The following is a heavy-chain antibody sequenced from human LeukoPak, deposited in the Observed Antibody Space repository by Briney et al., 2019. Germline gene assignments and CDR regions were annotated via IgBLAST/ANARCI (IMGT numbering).Heavy chain of an antibody. Sequence: PSETLSLTCAVSGGSISSGGYSWSWIRQPPGKGLEWIGYIYHIGSTYYNPSLKSRVTISVDRSKNQFSLKLSSVTAADTAVYYCARGRYCSSTSCYRRGYYYYGMDVWGQGTTVTASS. CDR2: IYHIGST. CDR1: GGSISSGGYS. J-gene: IGHJ6*02. D-gene: IGHD2-2*02. CDR3: ARGRYCSSTSCYRRGYYYYGMDV. V-gene: IGHV4-30-2*01.